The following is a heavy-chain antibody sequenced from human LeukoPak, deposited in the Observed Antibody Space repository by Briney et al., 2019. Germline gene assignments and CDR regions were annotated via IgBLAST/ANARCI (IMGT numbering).Heavy chain of an antibody. D-gene: IGHD6-19*01. CDR1: GYTFTSYD. CDR3: ARVVSGWTHYFGY. V-gene: IGHV1-46*01. J-gene: IGHJ4*02. Sequence: ASVKVSCKASGYTFTSYDINWVRQATGQGLEWMGIINPSGGSTSYAQKFQGRVTMTRDTSTSTVYMELSSLRSEDTAVYYCARVVSGWTHYFGYWGQGTLVTVSS. CDR2: INPSGGST.